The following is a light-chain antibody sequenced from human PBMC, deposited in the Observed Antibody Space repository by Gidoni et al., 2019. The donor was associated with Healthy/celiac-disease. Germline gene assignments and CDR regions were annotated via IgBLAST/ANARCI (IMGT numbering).Light chain of an antibody. Sequence: DIVMTQSPDSLAVSLGERATINCKSSQSVLYSSNNKNYLAWYQQKPGQPPKLLIYWASTRESGVPDRFSGSGSGTDFPLTIRSLQAEDVAVYYCQQYYSTPVTFXQXTKVXIK. CDR1: QSVLYSSNNKNY. V-gene: IGKV4-1*01. CDR3: QQYYSTPVT. J-gene: IGKJ1*01. CDR2: WAS.